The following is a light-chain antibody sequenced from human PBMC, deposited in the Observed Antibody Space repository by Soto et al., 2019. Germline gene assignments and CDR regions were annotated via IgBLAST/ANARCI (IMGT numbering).Light chain of an antibody. CDR1: SSDVGGYNY. J-gene: IGLJ1*01. V-gene: IGLV2-14*01. Sequence: QSVLTQPASVSGSPGQSITISCTGTSSDVGGYNYVSWYQQHPGKAPKLMIYDVTNRPSGVSNRFSGSKSGNTASLTISGLQAEDEADSYCSSYTSSTSFYFGTGTRSPS. CDR3: SSYTSSTSFY. CDR2: DVT.